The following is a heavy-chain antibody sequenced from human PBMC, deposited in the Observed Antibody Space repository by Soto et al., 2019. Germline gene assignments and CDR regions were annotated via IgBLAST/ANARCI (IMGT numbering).Heavy chain of an antibody. D-gene: IGHD2-15*01. V-gene: IGHV3-21*01. CDR3: ASWCGGSCYSFWYAFDI. CDR1: GFTFSSYS. J-gene: IGHJ3*02. CDR2: ISSSSSYI. Sequence: GGSLRLSCAASGFTFSSYSMNWVRQAPGKGLEWVSSISSSSSYIYYADSVKGRFTISRDNAKNSLYLQMNSLRAEDTAVYYCASWCGGSCYSFWYAFDIWGQGTMVTVSS.